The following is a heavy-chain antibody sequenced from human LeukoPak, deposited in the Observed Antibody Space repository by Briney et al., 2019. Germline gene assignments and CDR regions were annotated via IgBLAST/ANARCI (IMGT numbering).Heavy chain of an antibody. V-gene: IGHV3-74*01. CDR1: GFTFSSYW. D-gene: IGHD2-15*01. J-gene: IGHJ5*02. CDR2: VYNDGSGT. Sequence: GGSLRLSCAASGFTFSSYWMHWVRQAPGKGLVWVSCVYNDGSGTTYADFVEGRFTISRDNAKNTLYLQMNSLRAEDTAVYYCVRGGESTWSWGQGTLVTVSS. CDR3: VRGGESTWS.